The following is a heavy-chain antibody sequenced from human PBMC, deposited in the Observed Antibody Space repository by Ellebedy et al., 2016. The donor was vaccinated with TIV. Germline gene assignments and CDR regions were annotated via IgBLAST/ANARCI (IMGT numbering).Heavy chain of an antibody. V-gene: IGHV1-8*01. CDR3: ARGGGPGYYYGMDV. Sequence: FQGRVTMTRNTSISTAYMELSSLRSEDTAVYYCARGGGPGYYYGMDVWGQGTTVTVSS. D-gene: IGHD3-10*01. J-gene: IGHJ6*02.